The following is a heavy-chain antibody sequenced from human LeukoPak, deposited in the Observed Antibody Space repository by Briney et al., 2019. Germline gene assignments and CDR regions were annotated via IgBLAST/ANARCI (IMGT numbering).Heavy chain of an antibody. J-gene: IGHJ4*02. CDR1: GFTFSSYA. CDR3: AKQTLHYYDILTGYFDY. CDR2: ILYDGSNK. D-gene: IGHD3-9*01. V-gene: IGHV3-30*04. Sequence: GGSLRLSCAASGFTFSSYAMHWVRQAPGKGLEWVAFILYDGSNKYYADSVKGRFTISRDNSKNTLYLQMNSLRAEDTAVYYCAKQTLHYYDILTGYFDYWGQGTLVTVSS.